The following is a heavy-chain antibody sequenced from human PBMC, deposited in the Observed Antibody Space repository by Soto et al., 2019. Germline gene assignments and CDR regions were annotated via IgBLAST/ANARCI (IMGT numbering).Heavy chain of an antibody. CDR1: GYVFENYW. Sequence: PGESLKISCKGSGYVFENYWIGWVRQMPGKGLEWMGIIYVSDSDTRYSPAFAGQITISADKFSDVAYLQWSSLKASDTALYFCCRGAYFHSDGYVNAFDFWGQGTMVTVSS. CDR3: CRGAYFHSDGYVNAFDF. CDR2: IYVSDSDT. J-gene: IGHJ3*01. D-gene: IGHD3-22*01. V-gene: IGHV5-51*01.